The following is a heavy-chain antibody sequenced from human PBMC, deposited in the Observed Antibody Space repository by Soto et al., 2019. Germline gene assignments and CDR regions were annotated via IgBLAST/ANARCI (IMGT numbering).Heavy chain of an antibody. CDR1: GYTFTSYY. V-gene: IGHV1-46*01. CDR3: AHRPHRGVAYGLGYFDY. J-gene: IGHJ4*02. CDR2: INPSGGST. Sequence: ASVKVSCKASGYTFTSYYMHWVRQAPGQGLEWMGIINPSGGSTSYAQKFQGRVTITKDTSKNQVVLTMTTLDPVDTATYYCAHRPHRGVAYGLGYFDYWGQGTLVTVSS. D-gene: IGHD4-17*01.